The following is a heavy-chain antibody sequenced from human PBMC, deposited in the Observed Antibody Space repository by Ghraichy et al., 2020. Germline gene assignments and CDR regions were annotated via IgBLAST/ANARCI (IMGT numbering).Heavy chain of an antibody. CDR2: IYSGGST. V-gene: IGHV3-53*01. D-gene: IGHD3-16*02. CDR1: GFTVSSNY. CDR3: ARVGLYSGRAFDI. Sequence: GGSLRLSCAASGFTVSSNYMSWVRQAPGKGLEWVSVIYSGGSTYYADSVKGRFTISRDNSKNTLYLQMNSLRAEDTAVYYCARVGLYSGRAFDIWGQGTMVTVSS. J-gene: IGHJ3*02.